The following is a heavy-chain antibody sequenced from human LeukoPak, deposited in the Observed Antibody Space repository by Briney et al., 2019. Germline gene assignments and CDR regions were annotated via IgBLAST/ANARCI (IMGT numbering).Heavy chain of an antibody. J-gene: IGHJ4*02. CDR1: GFTFSSYA. D-gene: IGHD5-12*01. CDR2: ISSSSSYI. V-gene: IGHV3-21*01. Sequence: GGSLRLSCAASGFTFSSYAMNWVRQAPGKGLEWVSSISSSSSYIYYADSVKGRFTISRDNAKNSLYLQMNSLRAEDTAVYYCARESSSGYSGYDPVAFDYWGQGTLVTVSS. CDR3: ARESSSGYSGYDPVAFDY.